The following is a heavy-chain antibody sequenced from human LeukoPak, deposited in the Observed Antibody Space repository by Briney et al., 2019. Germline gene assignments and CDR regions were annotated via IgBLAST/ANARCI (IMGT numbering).Heavy chain of an antibody. CDR1: GDSISSSTYY. CDR2: ISESGST. V-gene: IGHV4-39*01. J-gene: IGHJ4*02. CDR3: ARHKGGSNGYWPRPVDC. D-gene: IGHD3-22*01. Sequence: SETLSLTCTVSGDSISSSTYYWGWIRQSPGKGLEWIGSISESGSTYHNPSLKSRVTISVDTSKNQFSLKLNFVTAADTAVYYCARHKGGSNGYWPRPVDCWGQGTLVTVSS.